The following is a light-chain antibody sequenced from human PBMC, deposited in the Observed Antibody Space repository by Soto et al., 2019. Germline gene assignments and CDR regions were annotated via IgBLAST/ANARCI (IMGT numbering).Light chain of an antibody. CDR1: QSVYSRY. CDR3: QQYGSSLLS. Sequence: EVVLTQSPGTLSLSPGERVTLSCRASQSVYSRYLAWYQQRPGQAPRLLMYGASTRATGIPDRFTGSGSGTDFTLTITRLEPEDFAVYYCQQYGSSLLSFGGGTKGEIK. V-gene: IGKV3-20*01. CDR2: GAS. J-gene: IGKJ4*01.